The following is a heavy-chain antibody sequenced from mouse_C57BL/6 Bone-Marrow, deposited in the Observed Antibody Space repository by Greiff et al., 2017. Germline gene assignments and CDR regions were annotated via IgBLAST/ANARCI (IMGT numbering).Heavy chain of an antibody. D-gene: IGHD2-2*01. Sequence: VQLQQSGAELVKPGASVKISCKASGYAFSSYWMNWVKQRPGKGLEWIGQIYPGDGDTNYNGKFKGKATLTADKSSSTAYMQLSSLTSEDSAVYFCARPLYYGYDSLSYWGQGTLVTVSA. CDR3: ARPLYYGYDSLSY. J-gene: IGHJ3*01. V-gene: IGHV1-80*01. CDR1: GYAFSSYW. CDR2: IYPGDGDT.